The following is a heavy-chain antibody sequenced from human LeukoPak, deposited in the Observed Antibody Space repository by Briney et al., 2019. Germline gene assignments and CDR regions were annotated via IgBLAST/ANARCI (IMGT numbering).Heavy chain of an antibody. D-gene: IGHD6-19*01. CDR2: ISYDGSNK. V-gene: IGHV3-30*18. CDR1: GVTFSSYG. Sequence: GGSLRLSCAASGVTFSSYGMHWVRQAPGKGLEWVAVISYDGSNKYYADSVKGRFTISRDNSKNTLYLQMNSLRAEDTAVYYCAKDYREQWLVPTAVFDYWGQGTLVTVSS. J-gene: IGHJ4*02. CDR3: AKDYREQWLVPTAVFDY.